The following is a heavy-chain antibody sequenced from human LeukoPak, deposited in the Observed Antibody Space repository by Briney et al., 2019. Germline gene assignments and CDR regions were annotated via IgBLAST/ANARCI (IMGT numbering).Heavy chain of an antibody. CDR3: ARWGATRRYYYGMDV. Sequence: ASVKVSCKASGYTFTSYGISWVRQAPGQGLEWMGWISAYNGNTNYAQKLQGRVTVTTDTSTSTAYMELRSLRSDDTAVYYCARWGATRRYYYGMDVWGQGTTVTVSS. V-gene: IGHV1-18*01. CDR2: ISAYNGNT. CDR1: GYTFTSYG. D-gene: IGHD1-26*01. J-gene: IGHJ6*02.